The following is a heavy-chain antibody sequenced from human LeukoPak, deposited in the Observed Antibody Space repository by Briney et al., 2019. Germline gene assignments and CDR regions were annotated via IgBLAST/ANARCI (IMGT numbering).Heavy chain of an antibody. CDR2: IIPILGIA. Sequence: VASVKVSCKASGGTFSSYAISWVRQAPGQGLEWMGRIIPILGIANYAQKFQGRVTITADKSTSTAYMELSSLRSEDTAVYYCARSGGIQLWLFGALDYWGQGTLVTVSS. J-gene: IGHJ4*02. D-gene: IGHD5-18*01. CDR3: ARSGGIQLWLFGALDY. V-gene: IGHV1-69*04. CDR1: GGTFSSYA.